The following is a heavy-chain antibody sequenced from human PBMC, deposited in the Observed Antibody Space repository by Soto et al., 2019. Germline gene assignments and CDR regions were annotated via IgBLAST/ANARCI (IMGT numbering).Heavy chain of an antibody. CDR2: IIPIFGTA. CDR3: ASSIVGVLASPGSSYSGMDG. Sequence: SVNVYCKASGGTFSSYAISWVRQAPGQGLEWMGGIIPIFGTANYAQKFQGRVTITADESTSTAYMELSSLRSEDTAVYYCASSIVGVLASPGSSYSGMDGWGQVTTVTFAS. J-gene: IGHJ6*02. D-gene: IGHD2-2*01. CDR1: GGTFSSYA. V-gene: IGHV1-69*13.